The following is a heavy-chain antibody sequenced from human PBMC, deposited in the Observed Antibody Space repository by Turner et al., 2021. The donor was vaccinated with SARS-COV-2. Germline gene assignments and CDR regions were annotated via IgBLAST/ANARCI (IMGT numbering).Heavy chain of an antibody. CDR1: GGSFSGYY. CDR2: INHSAST. D-gene: IGHD5-18*01. Sequence: QVQLQQWGAGLLKPSATLSLTCAVYGGSFSGYYWSWIRQPPGKGLEWIGEINHSASTNYNPSLKSRVTISVDTSKNQFSLKLSSVTAADTAVYYCARGGGYSYGALDYWGQGTLVTVSS. J-gene: IGHJ4*02. CDR3: ARGGGYSYGALDY. V-gene: IGHV4-34*01.